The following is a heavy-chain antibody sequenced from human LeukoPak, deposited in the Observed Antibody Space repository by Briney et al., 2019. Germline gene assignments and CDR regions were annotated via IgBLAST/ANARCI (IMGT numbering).Heavy chain of an antibody. V-gene: IGHV4-34*01. CDR3: ARREYQPYFDY. CDR2: INHSGST. CDR1: GGSISSYY. J-gene: IGHJ4*02. D-gene: IGHD2-2*01. Sequence: DPSETLSLTCTVSGGSISSYYWSWIRQPPGKGLEWIGEINHSGSTNYNPSLKSRVTISVDTSKNQFSLKLSSVTAADTAVYYCARREYQPYFDYWGQGTLVTVSS.